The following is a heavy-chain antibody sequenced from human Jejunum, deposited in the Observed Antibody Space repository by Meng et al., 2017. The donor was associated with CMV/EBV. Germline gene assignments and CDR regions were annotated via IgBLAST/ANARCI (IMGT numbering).Heavy chain of an antibody. D-gene: IGHD3-3*01. CDR3: ARQTPYYDFWSGNQNYYYYGMDV. Sequence: MNWVRQAPGKGVEWVSLIYSGDTTYYADSVKGRFTISLQHSSNTLSLQMNSLRAEDTAIYYCARQTPYYDFWSGNQNYYYYGMDVWGQGTTVTVSS. V-gene: IGHV3-53*04. CDR2: IYSGDTT. J-gene: IGHJ6*02.